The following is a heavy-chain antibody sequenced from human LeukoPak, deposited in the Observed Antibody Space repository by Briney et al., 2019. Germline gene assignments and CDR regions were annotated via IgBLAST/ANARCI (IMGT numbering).Heavy chain of an antibody. D-gene: IGHD3-10*01. V-gene: IGHV3-23*01. J-gene: IGHJ4*02. Sequence: GGSLRLSCAASGFTFSSYAMSWVRQAPGKGLEWVSAISGSGGSTYYADSVKGRFTISRDNSKNTLYLQMNSLRAEDTAVYYCAKGFWVRGAPPLRYYFDYWGQGTLVTVSS. CDR3: AKGFWVRGAPPLRYYFDY. CDR1: GFTFSSYA. CDR2: ISGSGGST.